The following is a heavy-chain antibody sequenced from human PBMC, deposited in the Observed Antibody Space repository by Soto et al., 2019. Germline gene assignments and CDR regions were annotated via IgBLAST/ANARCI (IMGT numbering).Heavy chain of an antibody. J-gene: IGHJ3*01. V-gene: IGHV3-7*01. D-gene: IGHD1-1*01. Sequence: EVQLVESGGGLVQPGGSLRLSCAASGFTFSVYWMSWVRQAPGKGLEWVASIKQGGSEKYYVDSVKGRFTISRDNAWNALYLQMNSLRAEDTAVYYCARVYNNRDNDAFDFCGQGTMVTVSS. CDR1: GFTFSVYW. CDR2: IKQGGSEK. CDR3: ARVYNNRDNDAFDF.